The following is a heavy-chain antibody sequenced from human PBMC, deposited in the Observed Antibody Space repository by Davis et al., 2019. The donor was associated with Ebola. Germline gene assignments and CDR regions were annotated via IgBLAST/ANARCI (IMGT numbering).Heavy chain of an antibody. J-gene: IGHJ4*02. CDR3: ARVGTTGDFDY. V-gene: IGHV3-33*01. CDR1: GFTFSSYG. CDR2: IWYDGSNK. D-gene: IGHD1-1*01. Sequence: GESLNISCAASGFTFSSYGMHWVRQAPGKGLEWVAVIWYDGSNKYYADSVKGRFTISRDNSKNTLYLQMNSLRAEDTDVYYCARVGTTGDFDYWGQGTLVTVSS.